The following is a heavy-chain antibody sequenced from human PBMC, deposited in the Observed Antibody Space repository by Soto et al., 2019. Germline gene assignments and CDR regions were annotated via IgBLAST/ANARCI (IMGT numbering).Heavy chain of an antibody. CDR3: ARSQNTYYYDSSGYYSPFSGDY. J-gene: IGHJ4*02. CDR2: INSDGSST. V-gene: IGHV3-74*01. D-gene: IGHD3-22*01. CDR1: GFTFSSYW. Sequence: PGGSLRLSCAASGFTFSSYWMHWVRQAPGKGLVWVSRINSDGSSTSYADSVKGRFTISRDNAKNTLYLQMNSLRAEDTAVYYCARSQNTYYYDSSGYYSPFSGDYWGQGTLVTVSS.